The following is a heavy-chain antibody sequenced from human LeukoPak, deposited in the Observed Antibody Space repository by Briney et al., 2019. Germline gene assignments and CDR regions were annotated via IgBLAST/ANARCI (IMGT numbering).Heavy chain of an antibody. J-gene: IGHJ4*02. CDR3: ARHSARGYCSGGSCDFDY. CDR2: IYYSGST. Sequence: SETLSLTCTVSGGSISSYYWSWIRQPPGKGLEWIGYIYYSGSTNYNPSLKSRVTISVDTSKNQFSLKLSSVTAADTAVYYCARHSARGYCSGGSCDFDYWGQGTLVTVSS. CDR1: GGSISSYY. D-gene: IGHD2-15*01. V-gene: IGHV4-59*08.